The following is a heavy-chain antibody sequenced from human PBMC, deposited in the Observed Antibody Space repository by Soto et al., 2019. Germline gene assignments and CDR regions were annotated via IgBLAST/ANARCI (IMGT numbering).Heavy chain of an antibody. D-gene: IGHD3-16*01. Sequence: QAQLVASGGGVVQPGRSLRLTCAASGLTFSIYDIHWVRQAPGRGLEWVALISYDGTNKFYGDSVEGRFTISRDNSKKTVYLQMNSLRSEDTAVYHCAIIHSGSYGFDIWGQGTVVTFSS. CDR1: GLTFSIYD. CDR3: AIIHSGSYGFDI. V-gene: IGHV3-30*03. J-gene: IGHJ3*02. CDR2: ISYDGTNK.